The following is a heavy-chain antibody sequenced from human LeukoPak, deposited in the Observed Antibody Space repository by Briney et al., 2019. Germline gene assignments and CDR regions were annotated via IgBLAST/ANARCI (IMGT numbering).Heavy chain of an antibody. D-gene: IGHD6-13*01. CDR3: ARVPPSSSWYDGMDV. Sequence: PSETLSLTCTVSGGSISSYYWSWIRQPPGKGLEWIGYIYYSGSTNYNPSLKSRVTISVDTSKNQFSLKLSSVTAADTAVYYCARVPPSSSWYDGMDVWGQGTTVTVSS. V-gene: IGHV4-59*01. CDR1: GGSISSYY. CDR2: IYYSGST. J-gene: IGHJ6*02.